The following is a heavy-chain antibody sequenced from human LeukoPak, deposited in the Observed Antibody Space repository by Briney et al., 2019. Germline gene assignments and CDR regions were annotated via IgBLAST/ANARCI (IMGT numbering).Heavy chain of an antibody. CDR3: ARARGCSGGRCSNFDY. Sequence: GGSLRLSCAASGFTFIGYWMSWVRQAPGKGLEWVANIKQDGSEKYYVDSLKGRFAISRDNARNSLYLQMNSLRTEDTAVYYCARARGCSGGRCSNFDYWGQGTLVAVSS. CDR2: IKQDGSEK. J-gene: IGHJ4*02. CDR1: GFTFIGYW. V-gene: IGHV3-7*01. D-gene: IGHD2-15*01.